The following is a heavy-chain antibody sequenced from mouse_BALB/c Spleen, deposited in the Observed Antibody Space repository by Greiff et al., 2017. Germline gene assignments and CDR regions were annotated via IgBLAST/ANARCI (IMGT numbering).Heavy chain of an antibody. CDR3: ARSRQLGSWFAD. V-gene: IGHV14-3*02. Sequence: VQLQQSGAELVKPGASVKLSCTASGFNIKDTYMHWVKQRPEQGLEWIGRIDPANGNTKYDPKFQGKATITADTSSNTAYLQLSSLTSEDTAVYYCARSRQLGSWFADWGQGTLVTVSA. CDR1: GFNIKDTY. J-gene: IGHJ3*01. CDR2: IDPANGNT. D-gene: IGHD3-2*01.